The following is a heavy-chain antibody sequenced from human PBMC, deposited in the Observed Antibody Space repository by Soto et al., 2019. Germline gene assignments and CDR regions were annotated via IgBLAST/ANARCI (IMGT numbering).Heavy chain of an antibody. D-gene: IGHD6-19*01. CDR1: GFTFSHAW. V-gene: IGHV3-15*07. J-gene: IGHJ4*02. CDR2: IKSISDGETT. CDR3: TRRIAVAGTYYFDY. Sequence: LLVESGGGFVQPGGSLRLSCVASGFTFSHAWMDWVRQAPGKGLEWVGRIKSISDGETTNYAASVAGRFTISRDDSKNTLFLHVNSLKTEDTGVYYCTRRIAVAGTYYFDYWGRGTLVTVSS.